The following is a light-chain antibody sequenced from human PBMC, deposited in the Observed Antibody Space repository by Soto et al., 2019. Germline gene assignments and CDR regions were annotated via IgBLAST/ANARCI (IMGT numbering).Light chain of an antibody. CDR1: QSISNW. CDR3: QQHNSYSQT. V-gene: IGKV1-5*03. CDR2: KAS. J-gene: IGKJ1*01. Sequence: DIQMTQSPPTLSASVGDRVIITCRASQSISNWLAWYQQKPGKAPKLLIYKASSVESGVPSRFIGSGSGTEFSLTISSLQHDDFATDYCQQHNSYSQTFGQGTRVEIK.